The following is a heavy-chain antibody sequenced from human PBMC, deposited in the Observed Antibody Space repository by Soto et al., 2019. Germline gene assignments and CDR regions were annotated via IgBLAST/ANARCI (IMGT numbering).Heavy chain of an antibody. CDR1: GFTFSNYG. D-gene: IGHD3-3*02. CDR2: VSAYNGYT. J-gene: IGHJ4*02. V-gene: IGHV1-18*01. Sequence: VQLVQSGAEVKKPGASVKVSCKGSGFTFSNYGFNWVRQAPGQGLEWVGWVSAYNGYTKSAQNFQDRLIMTTDTSTNPAYMELRGLRPDDTALYYCARGTSIAAPEGPWGQGTLVTVSS. CDR3: ARGTSIAAPEGP.